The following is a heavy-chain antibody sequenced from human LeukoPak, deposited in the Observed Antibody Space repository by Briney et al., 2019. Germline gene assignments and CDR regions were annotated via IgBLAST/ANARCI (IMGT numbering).Heavy chain of an antibody. CDR1: GGSFSGYY. V-gene: IGHV4-34*01. Sequence: SETLSLTCAVYGGSFSGYYWSWIRQPPGKGLEWIREINHSGSTNYNPSLKSRVTISVDTSKNQFSLKLSSVTAADTAVYYCARRSYNSPFRYWGRGTLVTVSS. J-gene: IGHJ4*02. D-gene: IGHD5-24*01. CDR3: ARRSYNSPFRY. CDR2: INHSGST.